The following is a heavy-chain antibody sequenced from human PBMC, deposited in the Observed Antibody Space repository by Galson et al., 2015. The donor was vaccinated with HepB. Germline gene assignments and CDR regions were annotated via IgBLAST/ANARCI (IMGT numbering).Heavy chain of an antibody. CDR3: AKDAYRGPRVGVFDY. CDR1: GFTFSTYA. J-gene: IGHJ4*02. Sequence: SQRLSCAASGFTFSTYAMHWVRQAPGKGLEWVAVTSYDGSNKYYADSVRGRFTISRDNSKNTLYLQMNSLRAEDTAVYYCAKDAYRGPRVGVFDYWGQGTLVTVSS. V-gene: IGHV3-30*18. CDR2: TSYDGSNK. D-gene: IGHD3-10*01.